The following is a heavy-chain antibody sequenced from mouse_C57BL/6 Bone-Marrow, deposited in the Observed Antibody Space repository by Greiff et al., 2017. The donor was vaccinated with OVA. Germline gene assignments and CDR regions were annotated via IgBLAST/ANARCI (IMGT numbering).Heavy chain of an antibody. Sequence: VKLQESGPELVKPGASVKISCKASGYAFSSSWMNWVKQRPGKGLEWIGRIYPGDGDTNYNGKFKGKATLTADKSSSTSSMQLSSLTSEDSAVYFCARGGLRLAYWGQGTLVTVSA. V-gene: IGHV1-82*01. CDR3: ARGGLRLAY. CDR2: IYPGDGDT. D-gene: IGHD2-4*01. J-gene: IGHJ3*01. CDR1: GYAFSSSW.